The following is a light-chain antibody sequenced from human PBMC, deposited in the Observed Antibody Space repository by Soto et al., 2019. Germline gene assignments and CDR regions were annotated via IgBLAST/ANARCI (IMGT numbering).Light chain of an antibody. J-gene: IGKJ1*01. CDR2: QAS. V-gene: IGKV1-5*03. CDR3: QQYHSYPRT. Sequence: DIQMTQSPSTLSASVGDRVTITCRARQCISSRLAWYQQKPGKAPKLLIYQASSLESGDPSRLSGSRSGTEFALPISSLRPDDLAASCGQQYHSYPRTVGQGTKVEIK. CDR1: QCISSR.